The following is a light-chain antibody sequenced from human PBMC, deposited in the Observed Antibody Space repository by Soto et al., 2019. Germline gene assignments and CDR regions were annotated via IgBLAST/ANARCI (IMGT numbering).Light chain of an antibody. J-gene: IGKJ4*01. Sequence: EIVLTQSPATLSLSPGERATLSCRASQSVNSYLAWYQHKPGQSPRLLIYDASIRATGIPARFSGSGSGTDFTLTIGSLEPEDFAVYYCQQRSNWITFGGGTKVEIK. V-gene: IGKV3-11*01. CDR1: QSVNSY. CDR3: QQRSNWIT. CDR2: DAS.